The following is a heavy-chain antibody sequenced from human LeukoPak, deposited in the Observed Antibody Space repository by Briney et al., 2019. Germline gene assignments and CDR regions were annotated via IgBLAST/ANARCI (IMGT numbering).Heavy chain of an antibody. CDR2: ISYDGSNK. CDR1: GFTFSSYS. V-gene: IGHV3-30*03. J-gene: IGHJ4*02. Sequence: GGSLRLSCAASGFTFSSYSMNWVRQAPGKGLEWVAVISYDGSNKYYADSVKGRFTISRDNSKNTLYLQMNSLRAEDTAVYYCARTTDYGDYYFDYWGQGTLVTVSS. D-gene: IGHD4-17*01. CDR3: ARTTDYGDYYFDY.